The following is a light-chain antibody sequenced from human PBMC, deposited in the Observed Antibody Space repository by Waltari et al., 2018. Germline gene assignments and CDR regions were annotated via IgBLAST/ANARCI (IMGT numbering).Light chain of an antibody. CDR2: GAS. J-gene: IGKJ5*01. CDR1: QGISTY. CDR3: QQLKDYPTT. V-gene: IGKV1-9*01. Sequence: IQLTQSPSSLSASVGDRVTITCRASQGISTYLGWYQHKPGNAPHLLIYGASTLQGGVPSRFSGSGSGTDFTLTISDLQPVDSATYYCQQLKDYPTTFGRGTRLEIK.